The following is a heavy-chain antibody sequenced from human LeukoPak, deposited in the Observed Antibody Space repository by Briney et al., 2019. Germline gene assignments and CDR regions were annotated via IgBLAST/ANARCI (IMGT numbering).Heavy chain of an antibody. V-gene: IGHV4-59*12. CDR3: ARDLVGGATATDY. CDR2: IYYSGST. Sequence: SETLSLTCTVSGGSISSYYWSWIRQPPGKGLEWIGYIYYSGSTYYNPSLKSRVTISVDRSKNQFSLKLSSVTAADTAVYYCARDLVGGATATDYWGQGTLVTVSS. D-gene: IGHD1-26*01. J-gene: IGHJ4*02. CDR1: GGSISSYY.